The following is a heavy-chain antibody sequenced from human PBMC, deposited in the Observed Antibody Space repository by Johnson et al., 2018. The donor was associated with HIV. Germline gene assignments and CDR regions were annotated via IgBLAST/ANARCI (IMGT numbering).Heavy chain of an antibody. CDR2: IWYDGSNK. J-gene: IGHJ3*02. Sequence: QVQLVESGGGLIQPGGSLRLSCAASGFTFSSYWMSWVRQAPGKGLGWVAVIWYDGSNKYYADSVKGRLTISRDNSKNTLYRQMNSLRAEDTAVYYCARDLGVYWSKGAFDMWGQGTMVTVSS. CDR1: GFTFSSYW. V-gene: IGHV3-33*08. D-gene: IGHD2-8*02. CDR3: ARDLGVYWSKGAFDM.